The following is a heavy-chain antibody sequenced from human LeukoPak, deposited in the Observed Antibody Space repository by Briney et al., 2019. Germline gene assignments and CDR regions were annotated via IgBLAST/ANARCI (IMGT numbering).Heavy chain of an antibody. D-gene: IGHD2-2*01. CDR3: ARERRAVVDYHYYYMDV. CDR2: IYSAGTT. J-gene: IGHJ6*03. CDR1: GFTASSYY. V-gene: IGHV3-66*02. Sequence: PGGSLRLFCAVSGFTASSYYMNWVRQASGKGLEWVSFIYSAGTTYYADSVKGRFTISRDNSKNTIYLQMNSLRTEDTAVYYCARERRAVVDYHYYYMDVWGKGTTVTVSS.